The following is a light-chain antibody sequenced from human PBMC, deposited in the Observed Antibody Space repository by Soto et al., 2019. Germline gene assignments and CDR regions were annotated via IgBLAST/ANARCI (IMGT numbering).Light chain of an antibody. CDR2: AAS. CDR3: QQSYSTPYT. CDR1: QSIRNY. Sequence: DIQMTQSPSSLSASVGDRVTITCRASQSIRNYLNWYQQKPGKAPQLLIYAASNLQSGVPSRFSASGSGTDFTLTISSLQPEDFATYYCQQSYSTPYTFGQGTKLEIK. J-gene: IGKJ2*01. V-gene: IGKV1-39*01.